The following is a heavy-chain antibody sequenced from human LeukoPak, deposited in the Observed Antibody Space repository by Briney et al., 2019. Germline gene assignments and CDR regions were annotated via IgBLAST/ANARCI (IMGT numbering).Heavy chain of an antibody. J-gene: IGHJ4*02. CDR3: ARDFGGIVVVPAAMHFDY. CDR2: INPSGGST. D-gene: IGHD2-2*01. CDR1: GYTFTSYY. Sequence: ASVKVSCKASGYTFTSYYMHWVRQAPGQGLEWMGIINPSGGSTNYAQEFQGRVTMTRDTSTSTVYMELSSLRSEDTAVYYCARDFGGIVVVPAAMHFDYWGQGTLVTVSS. V-gene: IGHV1-46*01.